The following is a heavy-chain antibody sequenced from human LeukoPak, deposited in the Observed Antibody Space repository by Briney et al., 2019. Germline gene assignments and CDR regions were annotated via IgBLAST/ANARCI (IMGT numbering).Heavy chain of an antibody. D-gene: IGHD2-2*01. CDR2: ISNSSTYI. CDR1: GFTFSGYN. Sequence: GGSLRLSCAASGFTFSGYNMTWVRQAPGKGLEGVSSISNSSTYIYYADSVKGRFTISRDNVQNSLYLQRNSLRAEDTAVYYCARWVCSSTSCYYFDYWGQGTLVVVSS. V-gene: IGHV3-21*01. CDR3: ARWVCSSTSCYYFDY. J-gene: IGHJ4*02.